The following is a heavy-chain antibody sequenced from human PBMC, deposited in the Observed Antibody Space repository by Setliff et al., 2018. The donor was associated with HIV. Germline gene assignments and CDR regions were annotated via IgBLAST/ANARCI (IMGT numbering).Heavy chain of an antibody. CDR1: GLPFYNYW. CDR2: IKQDGSDM. J-gene: IGHJ3*02. Sequence: PGGSLRLSCVASGLPFYNYWMTWLRRAPGRGLEWVANIKQDGSDMHYIESVKGRFTISRDNPKNSVYLQMSGLRVEDTAVYYCARDPHYYDSSGYYSMFDIWGQGTVVTVSS. V-gene: IGHV3-7*01. CDR3: ARDPHYYDSSGYYSMFDI. D-gene: IGHD3-22*01.